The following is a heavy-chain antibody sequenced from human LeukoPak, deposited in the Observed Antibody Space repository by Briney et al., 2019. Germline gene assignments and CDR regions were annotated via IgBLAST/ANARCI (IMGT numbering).Heavy chain of an antibody. CDR1: GGSFSGYY. CDR3: ARDPLVRTVTTVPYYFDY. D-gene: IGHD4-17*01. CDR2: INHSGST. J-gene: IGHJ4*02. V-gene: IGHV4-34*01. Sequence: SETLSLTCAVYGGSFSGYYWSWIRQPPGKGLEWIGEINHSGSTNYNPSLKSRVTISVDTSKNQFSLKLSSVTAADTAVYYCARDPLVRTVTTVPYYFDYWGQGTLVTVSS.